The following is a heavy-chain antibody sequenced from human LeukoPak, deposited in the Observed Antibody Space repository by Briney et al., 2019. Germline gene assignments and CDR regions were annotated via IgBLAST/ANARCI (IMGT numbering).Heavy chain of an antibody. CDR2: MNPNSGNT. CDR1: GYTFTSYD. D-gene: IGHD5-24*01. J-gene: IGHJ4*02. V-gene: IGHV1-8*03. CDR3: ARGRRRDGYNCDY. Sequence: ASVKVSCKASGYTFTSYDINWVRQATGQGLEWMGWMNPNSGNTGYAQKFQGRVTITRNTSISTAYMELSSLRSEDTAVYYCARGRRRDGYNCDYWGQGTLVTVSS.